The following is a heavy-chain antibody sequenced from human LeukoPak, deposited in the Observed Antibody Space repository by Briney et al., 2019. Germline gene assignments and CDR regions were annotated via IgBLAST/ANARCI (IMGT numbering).Heavy chain of an antibody. V-gene: IGHV3-23*01. D-gene: IGHD3-22*01. CDR2: ITNSGDSA. CDR3: ARVYYDSSGYYYDGYSFDY. J-gene: IGHJ4*02. Sequence: GGSLRLSCGASGFTFSNDAMSWVRQAPGKGLGWVSFITNSGDSAYYADSVKGRFTVSRDNSKNTLYLQMNRLGAEDTALYYCARVYYDSSGYYYDGYSFDYWGQGTLVTVSS. CDR1: GFTFSNDA.